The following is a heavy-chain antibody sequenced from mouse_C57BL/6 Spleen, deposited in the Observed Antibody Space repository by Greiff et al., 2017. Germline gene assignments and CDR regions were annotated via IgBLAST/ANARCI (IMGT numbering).Heavy chain of an antibody. CDR1: GYAFSSSW. CDR2: IYPGDGDT. CDR3: ARGHYGSSPFAY. Sequence: QLQQSGPELVKPGASVKISCKASGYAFSSSWMNWVKQRPGKGLEWIGRIYPGDGDTNYNGKFKGKATLTADKSSSTAYMQLSSLTSEDSAVYFCARGHYGSSPFAYWGQGTLVTVSA. V-gene: IGHV1-82*01. J-gene: IGHJ3*01. D-gene: IGHD1-1*01.